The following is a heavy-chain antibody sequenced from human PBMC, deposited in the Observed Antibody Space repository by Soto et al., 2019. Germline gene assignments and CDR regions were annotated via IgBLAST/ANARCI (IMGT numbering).Heavy chain of an antibody. CDR3: ARRLLWFGELSWAGNDAFDI. D-gene: IGHD3-10*01. Sequence: QLQLQESGPGLVKPSETLSLTCTVSGGSISSSSYYWGWIRQPPGKGLEWIGSIYYSGSTYYNPSLKSRVTISVDTSKNQFALKLSSVTAADTAVYYCARRLLWFGELSWAGNDAFDIWGQGTMVTVSS. CDR2: IYYSGST. V-gene: IGHV4-39*01. CDR1: GGSISSSSYY. J-gene: IGHJ3*02.